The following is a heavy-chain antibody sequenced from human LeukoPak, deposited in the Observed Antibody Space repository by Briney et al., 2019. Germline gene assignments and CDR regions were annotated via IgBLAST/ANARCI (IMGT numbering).Heavy chain of an antibody. V-gene: IGHV5-51*01. Sequence: GESLKISCKGSGYSFTSYWIGWVRQMPGKGLEWMGIIYPGDSDTRYSPSFEGQVTISVDKSISTAYLQWSSLKASDTAMYYCARQTRDGSGSRGYSFDFWGQGTLVTVSS. D-gene: IGHD3-10*01. CDR3: ARQTRDGSGSRGYSFDF. J-gene: IGHJ4*02. CDR1: GYSFTSYW. CDR2: IYPGDSDT.